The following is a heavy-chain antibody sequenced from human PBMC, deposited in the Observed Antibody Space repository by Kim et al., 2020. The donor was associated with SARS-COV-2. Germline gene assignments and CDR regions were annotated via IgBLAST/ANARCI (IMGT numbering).Heavy chain of an antibody. Sequence: DGRNKYDADSMEGRFSISRDNSRNTLYLQMSSLRVEDTAVDYCARHSRGGYWGQGTLVTVSS. CDR2: DGRNK. J-gene: IGHJ4*02. CDR3: ARHSRGGY. D-gene: IGHD3-10*01. V-gene: IGHV3-33*01.